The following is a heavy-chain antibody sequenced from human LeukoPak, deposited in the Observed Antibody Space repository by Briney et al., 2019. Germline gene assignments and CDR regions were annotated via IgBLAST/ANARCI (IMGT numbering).Heavy chain of an antibody. CDR1: GGSISSGGYY. D-gene: IGHD6-13*01. CDR2: IYHSGST. CDR3: ANSIIAAEATRFFDY. V-gene: IGHV4-30-2*01. Sequence: SETLSLTCTVSGGSISSGGYYWSWIRQPPGKGLEWIGYIYHSGSTYYNPSLKSRVTISVDRSKNQFSLNLTSVTAADTAIYYCANSIIAAEATRFFDYWGQGALVTV. J-gene: IGHJ4*02.